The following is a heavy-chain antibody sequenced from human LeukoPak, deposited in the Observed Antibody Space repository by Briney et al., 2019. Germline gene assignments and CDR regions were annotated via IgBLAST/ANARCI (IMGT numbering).Heavy chain of an antibody. CDR3: ARDSYYFGSGSDNTPYNWFDP. CDR2: IYHSGST. J-gene: IGHJ5*02. CDR1: RGSISSNNW. Sequence: PSETLSLTCAVSRGSISSNNWWSWVRQPPGKRLEWIAEIYHSGSTNYNTSLKSRVTISVDKSKNQFSLKLNSVTAADTAMYYCARDSYYFGSGSDNTPYNWFDPWGQGTLVTVSS. D-gene: IGHD3-10*01. V-gene: IGHV4-4*02.